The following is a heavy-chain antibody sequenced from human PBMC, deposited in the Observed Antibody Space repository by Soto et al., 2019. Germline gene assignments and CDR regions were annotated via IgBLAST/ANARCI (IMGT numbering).Heavy chain of an antibody. J-gene: IGHJ4*02. V-gene: IGHV1-2*04. CDR1: GYTFTGYY. CDR2: INPNSGGT. CDR3: ARGPVLRYFDSSGGLHFDY. Sequence: GASVKVSCKASGYTFTGYYMHWVRQAPGQGLEWMGWINPNSGGTNYAQKFQGWVTMTRDTSISTAYMELSRLRSDDTAVYYCARGPVLRYFDSSGGLHFDYWGQGTLVTVSS. D-gene: IGHD3-9*01.